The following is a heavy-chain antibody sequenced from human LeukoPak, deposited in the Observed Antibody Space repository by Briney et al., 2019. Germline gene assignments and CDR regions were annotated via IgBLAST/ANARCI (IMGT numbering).Heavy chain of an antibody. CDR3: ATDLDGTTGTYYFDY. Sequence: GGSLRLSCAASGFTFSSYGMHWVRQAPGKGLEWVAVISYDGSNKYYADSVKGRFTISRDNSKNTLYLQMNSLRAEDTAVYYCATDLDGTTGTYYFDYWGQGTLVTVSS. CDR1: GFTFSSYG. V-gene: IGHV3-30*03. CDR2: ISYDGSNK. D-gene: IGHD1-1*01. J-gene: IGHJ4*02.